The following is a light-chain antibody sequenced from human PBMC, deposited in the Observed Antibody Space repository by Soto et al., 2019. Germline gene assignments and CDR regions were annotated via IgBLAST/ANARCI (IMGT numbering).Light chain of an antibody. Sequence: EIVLTQSPGTLSLSPGERATLSCRASQSVSSSYLAWYQQKPGQAPRLLIYAASSRATGIPDRFSGSGSGTDFTLTISRLEPEDFATYYCLQYNSYPWTFGQGPKVEIK. CDR3: LQYNSYPWT. J-gene: IGKJ1*01. V-gene: IGKV3-20*01. CDR1: QSVSSSY. CDR2: AAS.